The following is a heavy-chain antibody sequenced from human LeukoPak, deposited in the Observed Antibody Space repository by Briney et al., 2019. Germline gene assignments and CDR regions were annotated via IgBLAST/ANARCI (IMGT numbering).Heavy chain of an antibody. V-gene: IGHV3-11*06. CDR2: ISSSSSYT. CDR3: ARGKDLWFVELSPFDY. D-gene: IGHD3-10*01. Sequence: PGGSLRLSCAASGFTFSDYYMSWIRQAPGKGLEWVSYISSSSSYTNYADSVKGRFTISRDNAKNSLYLHMNSLRAEDTAVYYCARGKDLWFVELSPFDYWGQGTLVTVSS. J-gene: IGHJ4*02. CDR1: GFTFSDYY.